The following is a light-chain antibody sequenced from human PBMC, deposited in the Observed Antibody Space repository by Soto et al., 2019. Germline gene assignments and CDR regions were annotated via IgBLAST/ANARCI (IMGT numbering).Light chain of an antibody. CDR3: QQYNDFQYI. J-gene: IGKJ2*01. V-gene: IGKV3-15*01. CDR1: QSVPSD. Sequence: EIVLTQSPGTLSLSPGERATLSCRASQSVPSDWLAWYRHKPGQAPKLLIYKATYLQTGVASRFSGSGSGTEFSLTISSLQPDDFAVYYCQQYNDFQYIFGQGTRLDI. CDR2: KAT.